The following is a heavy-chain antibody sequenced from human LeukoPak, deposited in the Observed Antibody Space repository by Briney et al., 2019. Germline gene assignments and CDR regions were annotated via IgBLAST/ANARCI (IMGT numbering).Heavy chain of an antibody. CDR2: IYYSGST. CDR3: ARLRGVAVAGTPYYYYYYMDV. Sequence: PSETLSLTCTVSGGSISSYYWSWIRQPPGKGLEWIGYIYYSGSTNYNPSLKSRVTISVDTSKNQFSLKLSSVTAADTAVYYCARLRGVAVAGTPYYYYYYMDVWGKGTTVTVSS. J-gene: IGHJ6*03. D-gene: IGHD6-19*01. V-gene: IGHV4-59*01. CDR1: GGSISSYY.